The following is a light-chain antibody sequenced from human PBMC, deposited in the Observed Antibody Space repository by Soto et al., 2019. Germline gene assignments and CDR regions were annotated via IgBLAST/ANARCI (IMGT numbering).Light chain of an antibody. CDR3: SSFTSSSTRV. Sequence: ALTQPASVSGSPGQSITISCTGTSSDVGGYNYVSWYQQHPGKAPKLMIYDVSNRPSGVSSRFSGSKSGNTASLTISGLQAEDEADYYCSSFTSSSTRVFGAGTKVTVL. V-gene: IGLV2-14*03. CDR2: DVS. CDR1: SSDVGGYNY. J-gene: IGLJ1*01.